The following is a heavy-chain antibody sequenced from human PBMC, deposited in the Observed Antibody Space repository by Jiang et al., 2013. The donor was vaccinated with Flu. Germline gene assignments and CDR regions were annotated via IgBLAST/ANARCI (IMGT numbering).Heavy chain of an antibody. D-gene: IGHD3-3*02. V-gene: IGHV3-11*03. Sequence: VQLLESGGGLVKPGGSLRLSCAASGFTLSDYYMSWIRQAPGKGLEWVSYISGSRKYTNYADSVKGRFTISRDNAKKSLYLQMDSLRAEDTAIYYCARALTRTGRADWLDPWGLGTLVTVSS. J-gene: IGHJ5*02. CDR1: GFTLSDYY. CDR2: ISGSRKYT. CDR3: ARALTRTGRADWLDP.